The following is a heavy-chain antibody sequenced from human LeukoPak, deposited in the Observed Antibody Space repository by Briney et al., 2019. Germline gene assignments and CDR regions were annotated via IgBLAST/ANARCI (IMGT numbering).Heavy chain of an antibody. Sequence: GKSLTLSCAASGFTFSNYALHWVRQAPPKGLERVAVIWYDGCNKYYGDSVEGRFTISRDNSNITVFLQMNSLRAEDTAVYYCAREARLGNLMFSGSSHFDTWGQGNLVTVSS. J-gene: IGHJ4*02. CDR3: AREARLGNLMFSGSSHFDT. D-gene: IGHD1-26*01. V-gene: IGHV3-33*01. CDR1: GFTFSNYA. CDR2: IWYDGCNK.